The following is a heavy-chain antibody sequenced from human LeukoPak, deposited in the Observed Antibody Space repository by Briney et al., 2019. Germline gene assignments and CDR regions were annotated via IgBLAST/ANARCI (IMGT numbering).Heavy chain of an antibody. D-gene: IGHD6-19*01. V-gene: IGHV3-33*01. CDR1: GFTFSSYG. CDR3: ASTSGWYEPIDY. J-gene: IGHJ4*02. CDR2: IWYDGSNK. Sequence: PGRSLRLSCAASGFTFSSYGMHWVRQAPGKGLEWVAVIWYDGSNKYYADSVEGRFTISRDNSKNTLYLRMNSLRAEDTAVYYCASTSGWYEPIDYWGQGTLVTVSS.